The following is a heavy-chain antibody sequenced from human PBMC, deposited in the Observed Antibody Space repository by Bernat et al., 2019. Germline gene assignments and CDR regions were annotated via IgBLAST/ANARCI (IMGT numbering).Heavy chain of an antibody. Sequence: QVRLVESGGGVVQPGRSLRLSRAASGFTFSNYGMQWVRQAPGKGLEWVALIWYDGSNKYYADSVKGRFTISRDNSKNTLYLQINGLRAEDTAVYYCATVRGSGWYFDYWGQGTLVTVSS. D-gene: IGHD6-19*01. CDR3: ATVRGSGWYFDY. J-gene: IGHJ4*02. CDR1: GFTFSNYG. V-gene: IGHV3-33*01. CDR2: IWYDGSNK.